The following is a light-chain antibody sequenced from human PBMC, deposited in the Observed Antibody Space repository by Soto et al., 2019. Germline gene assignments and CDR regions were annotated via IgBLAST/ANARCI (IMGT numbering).Light chain of an antibody. CDR2: DAS. Sequence: EIVLTQSPATLSLSPGERATLSCRASQRVSSYLAWYQQKPGQAPRLLIYDASNRATGIPARFSGSGSGTDFTLTISRLEPDDFAVYYFQQRSDWPSTFGGGTKVQIK. V-gene: IGKV3-11*01. CDR1: QRVSSY. J-gene: IGKJ4*02. CDR3: QQRSDWPST.